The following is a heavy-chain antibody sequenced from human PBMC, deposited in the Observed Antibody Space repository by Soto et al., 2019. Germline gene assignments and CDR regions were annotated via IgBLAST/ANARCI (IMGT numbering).Heavy chain of an antibody. J-gene: IGHJ6*02. CDR3: ARESGSRNYYYYGMDV. D-gene: IGHD3-3*01. CDR1: GFTVSSNY. CDR2: IYSGGST. V-gene: IGHV3-53*01. Sequence: GGSLRLSCAASGFTVSSNYMSWVRQAPGKGLEWVSVIYSGGSTYYADSVKGRFTISRDNSKNTLYLQMNSLRAEDTAVYYCARESGSRNYYYYGMDVWGQGTTVTVYS.